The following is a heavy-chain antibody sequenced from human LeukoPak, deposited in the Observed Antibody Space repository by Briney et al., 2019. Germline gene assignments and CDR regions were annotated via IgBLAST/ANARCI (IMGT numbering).Heavy chain of an antibody. CDR3: ARDLRGYYDSSGDAFDI. V-gene: IGHV1-2*02. CDR1: GYTFTVYY. J-gene: IGHJ3*02. D-gene: IGHD3-22*01. CDR2: INPNSGGT. Sequence: ASVKVSCKASGYTFTVYYMHWVRQAPGQGLEWMGWINPNSGGTNYAQKFQGRVTMTRDTSISTAYMELSRLRSDDTAVYYCARDLRGYYDSSGDAFDIWGQGTMVTVSS.